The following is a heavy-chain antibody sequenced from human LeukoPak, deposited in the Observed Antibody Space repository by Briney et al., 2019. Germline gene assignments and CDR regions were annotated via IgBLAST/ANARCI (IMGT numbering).Heavy chain of an antibody. V-gene: IGHV1-24*01. Sequence: ASVKVSCKVSGYTLTELSMHWVRQAPGKGLEWMGGFDPEDDETIYAQKFQGRVTTTEDTSTDTAYMELSSLRSEDTAVYYCATKGGLRYYYDSSGHNDAFDIWGQGTMVTVSS. CDR3: ATKGGLRYYYDSSGHNDAFDI. J-gene: IGHJ3*02. CDR2: FDPEDDET. D-gene: IGHD3-22*01. CDR1: GYTLTELS.